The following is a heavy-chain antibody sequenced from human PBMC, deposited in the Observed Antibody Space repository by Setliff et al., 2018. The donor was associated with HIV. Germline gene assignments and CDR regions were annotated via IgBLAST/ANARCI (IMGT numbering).Heavy chain of an antibody. CDR3: ARHYGAVKSVVTVVAKYFPH. Sequence: PSETLSLTCTVSGDSIGSSSYYWAWIRQPPGKGLEWIGSIYYRGNTYYNPSLKSRVTISVDTSKNQFSLKLTSVTAADTAVYYCARHYGAVKSVVTVVAKYFPHWGQGTLVTVSS. J-gene: IGHJ1*01. D-gene: IGHD2-21*02. CDR1: GDSIGSSSYY. V-gene: IGHV4-39*01. CDR2: IYYRGNT.